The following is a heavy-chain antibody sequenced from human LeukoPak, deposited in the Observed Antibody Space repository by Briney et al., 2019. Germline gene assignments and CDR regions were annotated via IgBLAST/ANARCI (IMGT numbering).Heavy chain of an antibody. V-gene: IGHV4-39*07. J-gene: IGHJ5*02. Sequence: SETLSLTCTVSGVSSSSSNSYWGWIRQPPGKGLEWIGSIYYSGNTYYNPSLKSRVTISMDTSKNQFSLNLSSVTAADTAVYYCARDLWWQGWFDPWGQGTLVTVSS. CDR3: ARDLWWQGWFDP. D-gene: IGHD2-21*01. CDR2: IYYSGNT. CDR1: GVSSSSSNSY.